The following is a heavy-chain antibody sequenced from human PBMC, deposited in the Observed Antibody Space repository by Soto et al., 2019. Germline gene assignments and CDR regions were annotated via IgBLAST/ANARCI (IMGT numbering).Heavy chain of an antibody. CDR2: IYSGGST. CDR1: GFTVSSNY. Sequence: EVQLVESGGGLVQPGGSLRLSCAASGFTVSSNYMSWVRQAPGKGLEWVPVIYSGGSTYYADSVKGRFTISRDNSKNTLYLQMNSLRAEDTAVYYCARDIRVQYTGYYYYYMDVWGKGTTVPVSS. J-gene: IGHJ6*03. D-gene: IGHD4-4*01. CDR3: ARDIRVQYTGYYYYYMDV. V-gene: IGHV3-66*01.